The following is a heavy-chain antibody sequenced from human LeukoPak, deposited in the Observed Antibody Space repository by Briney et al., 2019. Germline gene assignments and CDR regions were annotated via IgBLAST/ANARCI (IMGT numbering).Heavy chain of an antibody. CDR1: GFTFDDYG. J-gene: IGHJ3*02. V-gene: IGHV3-20*04. CDR2: INWNGGST. D-gene: IGHD3-22*01. CDR3: ASGYYYRDAFDI. Sequence: GGSLRLSCAASGFTFDDYGMSSVRQAPGKGLEWVSGINWNGGSTGYADSVKGRFTISRDNAKNSLYLRMNSLRAEDTALYYCASGYYYRDAFDIWGQGTMVTVSS.